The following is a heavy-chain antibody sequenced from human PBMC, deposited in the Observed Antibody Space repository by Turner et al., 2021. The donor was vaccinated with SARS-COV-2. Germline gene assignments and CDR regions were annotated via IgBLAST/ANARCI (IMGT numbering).Heavy chain of an antibody. CDR2: ISYDGSNI. J-gene: IGHJ4*02. V-gene: IGHV3-30*03. CDR3: ARATYLLGYCANGVCYPDY. CDR1: GFTFSSYG. D-gene: IGHD2-8*01. Sequence: QVQLVESGGGVVQPGRSLRLSCAASGFTFSSYGMHWVRQAPGKGLEWVAVISYDGSNIYYADSVKGRFTISRDNSKNTLYLQMNSLRAEDTAVYYCARATYLLGYCANGVCYPDYWGQGTLVTVSS.